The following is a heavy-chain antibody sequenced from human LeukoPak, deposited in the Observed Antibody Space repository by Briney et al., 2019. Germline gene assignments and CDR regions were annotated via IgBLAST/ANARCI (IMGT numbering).Heavy chain of an antibody. Sequence: PGRSLRLSCAASGFTFSSHGMNWVRQAPGKGLEWVAVIWYDGSNKYYADSVKGRFTISRDNSKNTLYLQMNSLRDEGTAMYYCARWGDGKRFDYWGQGTLVTVSS. CDR3: ARWGDGKRFDY. CDR1: GFTFSSHG. D-gene: IGHD2-21*02. V-gene: IGHV3-33*01. J-gene: IGHJ4*02. CDR2: IWYDGSNK.